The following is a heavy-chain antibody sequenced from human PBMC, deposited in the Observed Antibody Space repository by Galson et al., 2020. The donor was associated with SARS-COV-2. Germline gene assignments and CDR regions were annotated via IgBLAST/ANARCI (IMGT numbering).Heavy chain of an antibody. CDR3: ARESLGRSLDI. CDR2: VNQDGSVK. CDR1: GFSFNTQHW. Sequence: GGSLRLSCKASGFSFNTQHWMAWVRQAPGKGPEWLANVNQDGSVKYYVDSVRGRFTISRDNGKNSLYLQMNSLRAEDMAVYSCARESLGRSLDIWGQGTMVTV. J-gene: IGHJ3*02. V-gene: IGHV3-7*01.